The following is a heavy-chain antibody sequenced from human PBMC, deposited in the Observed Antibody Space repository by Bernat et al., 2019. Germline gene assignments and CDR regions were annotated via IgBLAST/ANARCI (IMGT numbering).Heavy chain of an antibody. CDR3: AKVRYCRGSSCSNVIDY. CDR2: ISYDGSNK. V-gene: IGHV3-30*18. CDR1: GFSFTIHG. D-gene: IGHD2-15*01. J-gene: IGHJ4*02. Sequence: QVQLVESGGGVVQPGRSLRLSCAASGFSFTIHGMHWVRQAPGKGLEWVAVISYDGSNKYYAASVKGRFTISRDNSKNTLYLQMNSLRAEDTAVYYCAKVRYCRGSSCSNVIDYWGQGTLVTVSS.